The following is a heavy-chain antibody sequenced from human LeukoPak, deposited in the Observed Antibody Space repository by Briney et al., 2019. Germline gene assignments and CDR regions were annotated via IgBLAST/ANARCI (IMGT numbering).Heavy chain of an antibody. D-gene: IGHD6-19*01. CDR3: ARDSSGWYSYYYYGMDV. CDR1: GYTFTSYG. CDR2: ISAYNGNT. Sequence: ASVKVSCKASGYTFTSYGISWVRQAPGQGLEWMGWISAYNGNTNYAQKLQGRVTMTTDTSTSTAYMELRSLRSDDTAVYYCARDSSGWYSYYYYGMDVWSQGTMVTVSS. V-gene: IGHV1-18*01. J-gene: IGHJ6*02.